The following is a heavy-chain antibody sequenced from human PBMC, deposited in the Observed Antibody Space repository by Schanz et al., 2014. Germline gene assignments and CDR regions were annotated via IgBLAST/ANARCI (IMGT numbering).Heavy chain of an antibody. Sequence: QVQLVQSGAEVKKPGASVKVSCKASGYTFTSYSIHWVRQAPGQGLEWMGIINPSGGGTSYALRFQDRVTVTRDTSRSTAYMELTSLRSEDTAVYYCARDGVDAAAGGNYWGQGTLVTVSS. V-gene: IGHV1-46*03. CDR3: ARDGVDAAAGGNY. CDR1: GYTFTSYS. D-gene: IGHD6-13*01. J-gene: IGHJ4*02. CDR2: INPSGGGT.